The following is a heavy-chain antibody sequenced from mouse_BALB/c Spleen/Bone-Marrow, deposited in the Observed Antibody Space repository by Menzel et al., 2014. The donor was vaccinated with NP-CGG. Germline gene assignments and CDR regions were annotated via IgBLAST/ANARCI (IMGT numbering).Heavy chain of an antibody. D-gene: IGHD2-4*01. CDR2: IDTSDSYT. CDR1: GYAFTDRW. CDR3: ARGGDDFSLDY. V-gene: IGHV1-69*01. J-gene: IGHJ4*01. Sequence: QVQLQQPGTELVVPGASVKMSCKASGYAFTDRWIHWVKQRPGQGLEWIGAIDTSDSYTNYNQKFKGKATLTVDESSSTAYIPLSSLTSEDSAVYYCARGGDDFSLDYWGQRTSVTVSS.